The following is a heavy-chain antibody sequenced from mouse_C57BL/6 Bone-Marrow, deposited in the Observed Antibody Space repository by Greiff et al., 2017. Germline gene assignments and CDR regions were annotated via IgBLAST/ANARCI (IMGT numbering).Heavy chain of an antibody. Sequence: EVKLMESGPGLAKPSQTLTLTCSVTGYSITSDYWNWIRKFPGNKLEYMGYISYSGSTYYNPSLKSRISITRYTSKNQYYLQLNSVTTEDTSTYYCARFSDYDGYYCDDWGQGTTLTVAS. CDR1: GYSITSDY. CDR3: ARFSDYDGYYCDD. J-gene: IGHJ2*01. D-gene: IGHD2-4*01. CDR2: ISYSGST. V-gene: IGHV3-8*01.